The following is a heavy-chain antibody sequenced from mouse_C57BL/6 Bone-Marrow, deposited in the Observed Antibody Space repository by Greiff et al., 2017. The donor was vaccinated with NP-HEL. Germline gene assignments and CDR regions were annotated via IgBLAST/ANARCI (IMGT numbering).Heavy chain of an antibody. Sequence: EVQLQQSGAELVRPGASVKLSCTASGFNIQDYYMHWVKQRPDQGLEWIGRIAPEDGDTEYAPKFQGKATMTADTSSNTAYLQLSSLTSEDTAVYYCTPYGYGRFDYWGQGTTLTVSS. CDR2: IAPEDGDT. V-gene: IGHV14-1*01. CDR3: TPYGYGRFDY. D-gene: IGHD2-2*01. J-gene: IGHJ2*01. CDR1: GFNIQDYY.